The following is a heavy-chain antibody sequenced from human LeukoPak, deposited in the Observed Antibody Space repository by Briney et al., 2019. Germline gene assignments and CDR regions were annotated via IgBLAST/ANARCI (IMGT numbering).Heavy chain of an antibody. V-gene: IGHV1-18*01. CDR1: GYTFTSYG. Sequence: ASVKVSCKASGYTFTSYGISWVRQAPGQGLEWMGWISAYNGNTNYAQKLQGRVTMTTDTSTSTAYTELRSLGSDDTAVYYCARERHSSGWYPFDYWGQGTLVTVSS. CDR3: ARERHSSGWYPFDY. CDR2: ISAYNGNT. D-gene: IGHD6-19*01. J-gene: IGHJ4*02.